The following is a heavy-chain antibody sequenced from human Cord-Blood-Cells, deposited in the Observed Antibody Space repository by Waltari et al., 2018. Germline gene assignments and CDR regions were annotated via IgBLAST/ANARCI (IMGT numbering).Heavy chain of an antibody. D-gene: IGHD6-13*01. J-gene: IGHJ3*02. CDR3: ARLPYSSSWFDI. V-gene: IGHV3-7*01. Sequence: EVQLVESGGGLVQPGGSLRLSCAASGFTFSSYWMSWVRQAPGKGLGWVANIKQDVTGKYYVDSVKGRFTISRDNAKNSLYLQMNSLRAEDTAVYYCARLPYSSSWFDIWGQGTMVTVSS. CDR1: GFTFSSYW. CDR2: IKQDVTGK.